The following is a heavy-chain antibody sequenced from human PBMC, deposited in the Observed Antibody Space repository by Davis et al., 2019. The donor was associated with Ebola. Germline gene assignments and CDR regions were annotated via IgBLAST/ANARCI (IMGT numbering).Heavy chain of an antibody. CDR1: GYTFTSYA. CDR2: INGGNGNT. J-gene: IGHJ6*02. D-gene: IGHD2-2*01. CDR3: ARDWCSSATCYAGYYNGMDV. V-gene: IGHV1-3*01. Sequence: AASVKVSCKASGYTFTSYAMHWVRQAPGQRLEWMGWINGGNGNTRYAQKFQGRVTITRDTSASTAYMELSSLRSEDTAVYYCARDWCSSATCYAGYYNGMDVWGQGTLVTVSS.